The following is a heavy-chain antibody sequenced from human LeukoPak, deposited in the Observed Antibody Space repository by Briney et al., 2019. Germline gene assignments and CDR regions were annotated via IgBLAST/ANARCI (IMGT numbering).Heavy chain of an antibody. V-gene: IGHV3-23*01. CDR3: AKDIPMNYDILTGYYIRAFDI. D-gene: IGHD3-9*01. CDR1: GFTFSSYG. Sequence: GGSLRLSCAASGFTFSSYGMSWVRQAPGKGLEWVSAISGSGGSTYYADSVKGRFTISRDNSKNTLYLQMNSLRAEDTAVYYCAKDIPMNYDILTGYYIRAFDIWGQGTMVTVSS. J-gene: IGHJ3*02. CDR2: ISGSGGST.